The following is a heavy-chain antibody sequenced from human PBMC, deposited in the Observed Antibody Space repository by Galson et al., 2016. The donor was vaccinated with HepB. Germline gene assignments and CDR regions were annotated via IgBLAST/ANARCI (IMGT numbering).Heavy chain of an antibody. V-gene: IGHV1-3*01. CDR3: ARVGEDVSSGYSSGLAY. Sequence: SVKVSCKASGYIFTRYTIHWVRQAPGQRLEWMGWINPGNGNTKYSQILQGGVTFTSDTSANTAYLEMSSLRYEDTSVFYCARVGEDVSSGYSSGLAYWGQGTLVTVSS. D-gene: IGHD3-3*01. CDR1: GYIFTRYT. CDR2: INPGNGNT. J-gene: IGHJ4*02.